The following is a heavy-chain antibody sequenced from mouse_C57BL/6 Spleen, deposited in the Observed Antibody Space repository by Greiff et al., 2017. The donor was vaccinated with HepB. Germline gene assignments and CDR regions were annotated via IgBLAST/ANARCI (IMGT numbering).Heavy chain of an antibody. D-gene: IGHD1-1*01. J-gene: IGHJ3*01. Sequence: QVQLQQPGAELVRPGTSVKLSCKASGYTFTSYWMHWVKQRPGQGLEWIGVIDPSDSYTNYNQKFKGKATLTVATSSSTAYMQLSSLTSEDSAVYYCAREAITTVVAKDWFAYWGQGTLVTVSA. CDR3: AREAITTVVAKDWFAY. V-gene: IGHV1-59*01. CDR2: IDPSDSYT. CDR1: GYTFTSYW.